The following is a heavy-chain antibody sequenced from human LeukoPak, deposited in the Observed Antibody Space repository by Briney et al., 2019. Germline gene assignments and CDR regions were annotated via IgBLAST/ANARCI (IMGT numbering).Heavy chain of an antibody. CDR1: GGSISSYY. CDR2: IYYSGST. Sequence: PSETLSLTCTVSGGSISSYYWSWIRQPPGKGLEWIGYIYYSGSTNYNPSLKSRVTISVDTSKNQFSLKLSSVTAADTAVYYCARGSSSWYGGPFGYWGQGTLVTVSS. D-gene: IGHD6-13*01. V-gene: IGHV4-59*01. CDR3: ARGSSSWYGGPFGY. J-gene: IGHJ4*02.